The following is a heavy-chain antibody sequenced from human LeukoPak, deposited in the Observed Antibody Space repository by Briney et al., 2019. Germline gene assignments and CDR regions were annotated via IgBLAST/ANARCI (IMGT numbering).Heavy chain of an antibody. D-gene: IGHD2-15*01. J-gene: IGHJ6*02. Sequence: GGSLRLSCAASGFTFSSYGMHWVRQAPGKGLEWVAVISYDGSNKYYADSVKGRFTISRDNSKNTLYLQMNSLRAEDTAVYYCAKLRVVVVAAPYGMDVWGQGTTVTVSS. CDR2: ISYDGSNK. V-gene: IGHV3-30*18. CDR3: AKLRVVVVAAPYGMDV. CDR1: GFTFSSYG.